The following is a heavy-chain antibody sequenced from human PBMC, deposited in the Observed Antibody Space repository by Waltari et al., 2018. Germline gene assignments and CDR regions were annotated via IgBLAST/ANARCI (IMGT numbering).Heavy chain of an antibody. CDR2: IKSDGTNL. CDR3: TRNPGY. CDR1: GFLYNDYW. J-gene: IGHJ4*02. D-gene: IGHD2-15*01. V-gene: IGHV3-74*03. Sequence: EVQLVESGGGLVQPGGSLRLSCAVSGFLYNDYWMDWVRQAPGQGLVWVSCIKSDGTNLKYADSVRGRFTISRDSAKNTFYLQMNSLRAEDTAVYYCTRNPGYWGQGTLVTVAS.